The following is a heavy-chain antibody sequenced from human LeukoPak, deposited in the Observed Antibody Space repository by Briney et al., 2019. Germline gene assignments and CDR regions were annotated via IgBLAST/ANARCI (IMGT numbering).Heavy chain of an antibody. J-gene: IGHJ5*02. CDR2: INPSGGST. V-gene: IGHV1-46*01. CDR3: ARDRSIGDIAVAGRPANWFDP. Sequence: ASVKVSCKASGYTFTSYYMHWVRQAPGQGLEWMGIINPSGGSTSYAQKFQGRVAMTRDMSTSTVYMELSSLRSEDTAVYYCARDRSIGDIAVAGRPANWFDPWGQGTLVTVSS. D-gene: IGHD6-19*01. CDR1: GYTFTSYY.